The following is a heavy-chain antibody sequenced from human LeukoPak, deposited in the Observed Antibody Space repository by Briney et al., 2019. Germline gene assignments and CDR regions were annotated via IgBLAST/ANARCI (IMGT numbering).Heavy chain of an antibody. V-gene: IGHV3-15*01. CDR3: TTDSSSTLPVPVLYYFDY. Sequence: ETLSLTCAVSGGSISSSNWWSWVRQPPGKGLEWVGRIKSKTDGGTTDYAAPVKGRFTISRDDSKNTLYLQMNSLKTEDTAVYYCTTDSSSTLPVPVLYYFDYWGQGTLVTVSS. CDR1: GGSISSSNW. CDR2: IKSKTDGGTT. J-gene: IGHJ4*02. D-gene: IGHD6-13*01.